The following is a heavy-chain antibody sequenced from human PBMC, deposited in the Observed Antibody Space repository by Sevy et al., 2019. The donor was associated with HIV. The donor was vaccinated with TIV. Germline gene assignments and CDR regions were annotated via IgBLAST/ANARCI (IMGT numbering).Heavy chain of an antibody. CDR1: GGSVSNGDYY. CDR3: ASKRGYTHGPFES. CDR2: IYYSGSG. Sequence: SETLSLTCDVSGGSVSNGDYYWSWIRQPSGKGLEWFGYIYYSGSGYYNPFLKSRVTISVDTSKNQFSLKLKSVTAADTAIYYCASKRGYTHGPFESWGQGTLVTVSS. D-gene: IGHD5-12*01. J-gene: IGHJ4*02. V-gene: IGHV4-30-4*01.